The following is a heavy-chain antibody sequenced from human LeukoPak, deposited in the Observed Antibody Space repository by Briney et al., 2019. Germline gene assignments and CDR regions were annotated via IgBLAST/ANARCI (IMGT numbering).Heavy chain of an antibody. V-gene: IGHV1-69*04. CDR2: IIPILGIA. CDR1: GGTFSSYA. CDR3: ARGYSRSWFDP. Sequence: GASVKVSCKASGGTFSSYAISWVRQAPGQGLEWMGRIIPILGIANYAQKLQGRVTMTTDTSTSTAYMELRSLRSDDTAVYYCARGYSRSWFDPWGQGTLVTVSS. D-gene: IGHD6-13*01. J-gene: IGHJ5*02.